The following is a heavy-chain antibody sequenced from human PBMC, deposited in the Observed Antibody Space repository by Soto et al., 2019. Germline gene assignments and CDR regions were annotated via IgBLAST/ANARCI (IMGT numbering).Heavy chain of an antibody. V-gene: IGHV3-23*01. D-gene: IGHD1-1*01. CDR2: ISGGGDT. J-gene: IGHJ5*02. CDR1: GFTFSSYT. CDR3: AKEVEGNIRWLDP. Sequence: GGSLRLSCVASGFTFSSYTLSWVRQAPGKGPEWVSAISGGGDTYYTESVQGRFTISRDNSKNSMFLQMDSLRAEDTAVYFCAKEVEGNIRWLDPWGQGTLVTVSS.